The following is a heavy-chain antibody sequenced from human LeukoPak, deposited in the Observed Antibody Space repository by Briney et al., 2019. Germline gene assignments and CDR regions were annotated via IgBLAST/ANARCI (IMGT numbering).Heavy chain of an antibody. CDR1: GFTFSSYS. CDR2: ISSSSSTI. J-gene: IGHJ4*02. D-gene: IGHD3-10*01. CDR3: AREAPRPEGRITMVQPYYFDY. Sequence: PGGSLRLSCAASGFTFSSYSMNWVRQAPGKGLEWVPYISSSSSTIYYADSVKGRFTISRDNAKNSLYLQMSSLRAEDTAVYYCAREAPRPEGRITMVQPYYFDYWGQGTLVTVSP. V-gene: IGHV3-48*01.